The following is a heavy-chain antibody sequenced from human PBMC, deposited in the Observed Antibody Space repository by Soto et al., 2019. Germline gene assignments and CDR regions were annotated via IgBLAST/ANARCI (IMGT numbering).Heavy chain of an antibody. CDR1: GGSISSYY. J-gene: IGHJ4*02. D-gene: IGHD1-1*01. Sequence: XXTLSLTCTVSGGSISSYYWRWIRQPPGKGLEWIGYIYNSGRTNYNPSLKSRVTISVDTSKNQFSLKLSSVTAADTAVYYCARRYGYSFDYWGQGTLVTVSS. V-gene: IGHV4-59*08. CDR3: ARRYGYSFDY. CDR2: IYNSGRT.